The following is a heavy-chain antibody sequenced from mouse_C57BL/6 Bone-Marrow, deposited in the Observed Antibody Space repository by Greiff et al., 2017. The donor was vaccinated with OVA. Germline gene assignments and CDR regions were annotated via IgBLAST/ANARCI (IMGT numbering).Heavy chain of an antibody. V-gene: IGHV1-81*01. Sequence: QVQLQQSGAELARPGASVKLSCKASGYTFTSYGISWVKQRTVQGLEWIGEIYPRSGNTYYNEKFKGKATLTADKSSSTAYMELRSLTSEDSAVYFCARFYYYGYWYFDVWGTGTTVTVSS. CDR1: GYTFTSYG. J-gene: IGHJ1*03. CDR3: ARFYYYGYWYFDV. CDR2: IYPRSGNT. D-gene: IGHD1-1*01.